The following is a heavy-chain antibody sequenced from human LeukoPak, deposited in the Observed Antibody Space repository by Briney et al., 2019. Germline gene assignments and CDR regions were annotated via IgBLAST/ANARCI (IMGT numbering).Heavy chain of an antibody. CDR1: GGSISSSTYY. V-gene: IGHV4-39*01. D-gene: IGHD3-3*01. CDR3: ARADAIFGVVIRANWFDP. Sequence: PSETLSLTCSVSGGSISSSTYYWGWIRQPPGKGLEWIGSMYYSGSTSYNLSLRSRVTLSVDTSKNQFSLKLSSVTAADTAVYYCARADAIFGVVIRANWFDPWGQGTLVTVSS. J-gene: IGHJ5*02. CDR2: MYYSGST.